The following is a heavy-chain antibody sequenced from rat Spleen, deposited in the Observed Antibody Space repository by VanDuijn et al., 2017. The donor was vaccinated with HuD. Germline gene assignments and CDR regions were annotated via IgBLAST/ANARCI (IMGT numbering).Heavy chain of an antibody. CDR3: TRGGNYALDA. CDR1: GLTFSSYW. J-gene: IGHJ4*01. V-gene: IGHV5-58*01. CDR2: INTDGGST. Sequence: EVQVVETGGGLVQSGRSLKLSCVASGLTFSSYWMYWIRQAPGKGLEWVSSINTDGGSTYYQDSVKGRFTISRDNAENTVYLQMNSLRSEDTATYYCTRGGNYALDAWGQGASVTVSS. D-gene: IGHD1-10*01.